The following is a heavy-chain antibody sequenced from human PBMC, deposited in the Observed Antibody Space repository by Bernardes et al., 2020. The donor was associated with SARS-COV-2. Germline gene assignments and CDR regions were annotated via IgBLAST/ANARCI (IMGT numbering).Heavy chain of an antibody. CDR3: ARATETNCANRICDGRWFDP. CDR2: ISGGGSYT. J-gene: IGHJ5*02. D-gene: IGHD2-8*01. V-gene: IGHV3-21*05. Sequence: GGSLRLSCVASGFNFATYKMSWVRQAPGEGLEWLSHISGGGSYTYYTDSVKGRFTISRDNFRNTLFLQMNVVRGEDTATYYCARATETNCANRICDGRWFDPWGQGTLVTVSP. CDR1: GFNFATYK.